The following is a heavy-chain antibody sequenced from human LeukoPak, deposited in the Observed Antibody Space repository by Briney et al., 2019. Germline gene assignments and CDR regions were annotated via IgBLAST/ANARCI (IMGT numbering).Heavy chain of an antibody. CDR2: ISSSSSYI. CDR1: GFTFSSYS. Sequence: GGSLRLSCAASGFTFSSYSMNWVRQAPGKGLEWVSSISSSSSYIYYADSVKGRFTISRDNAKNSLYLQMNSLGAEDTAVYYCARDQRYYDSSGYLDYWGQGTLVTVSS. J-gene: IGHJ4*02. V-gene: IGHV3-21*01. CDR3: ARDQRYYDSSGYLDY. D-gene: IGHD3-22*01.